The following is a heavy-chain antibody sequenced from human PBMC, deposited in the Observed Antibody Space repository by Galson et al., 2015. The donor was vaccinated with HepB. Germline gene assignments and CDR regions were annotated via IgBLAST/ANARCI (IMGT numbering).Heavy chain of an antibody. Sequence: SVKVSCKASGYTFTSYAMHWVRQAPGQRLEWMGWINAGNGNTKYSQKFQGRVTITRDTSASTAYMELSSLRSEDTAVYYCARDVYGSGSQNTGSPEKNNWFDPWGQGTLVTVSS. CDR1: GYTFTSYA. CDR3: ARDVYGSGSQNTGSPEKNNWFDP. J-gene: IGHJ5*02. V-gene: IGHV1-3*01. CDR2: INAGNGNT. D-gene: IGHD3-10*01.